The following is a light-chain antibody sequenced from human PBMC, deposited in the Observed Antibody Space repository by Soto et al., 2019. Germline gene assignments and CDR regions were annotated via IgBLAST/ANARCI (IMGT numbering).Light chain of an antibody. Sequence: QSVLTQPPSVSGAPGQRVTISCTGSSSNIGAGYGVHWYQQAPGAVPKLIIYGNNNRPSGVPDRISGSKSGTSVTLAITGLQADDEADYYCQSYDNSLNGGVFGGGTKVTVL. CDR2: GNN. CDR1: SSNIGAGYG. V-gene: IGLV1-40*01. CDR3: QSYDNSLNGGV. J-gene: IGLJ3*02.